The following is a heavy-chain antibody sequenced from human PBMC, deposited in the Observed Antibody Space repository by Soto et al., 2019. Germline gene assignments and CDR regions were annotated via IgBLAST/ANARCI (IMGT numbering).Heavy chain of an antibody. D-gene: IGHD1-26*01. CDR2: IYYSGST. Sequence: SETLSLTCTVSGGSISSYYWSWIRQPPGKGLEWIGYIYYSGSTNYNPSLKSRVTISVDTSKNQFSLKLSSVTAADTALYYCARVLFGRLAWFDPWGQGTLVTV. V-gene: IGHV4-59*01. J-gene: IGHJ5*02. CDR3: ARVLFGRLAWFDP. CDR1: GGSISSYY.